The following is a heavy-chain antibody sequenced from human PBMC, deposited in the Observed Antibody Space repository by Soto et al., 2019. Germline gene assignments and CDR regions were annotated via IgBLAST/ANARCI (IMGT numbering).Heavy chain of an antibody. CDR3: ARAPLEGYDFWSGYYSDY. V-gene: IGHV1-69*06. J-gene: IGHJ4*02. CDR1: GGTFSSYA. D-gene: IGHD3-3*01. CDR2: IIPIFGTA. Sequence: SVKVSCKASGGTFSSYAISWVRQAPGQGLEWMGGIIPIFGTANYAQKFQGRVTITADKSTSTAYMELSGLRSEDTAVYYCARAPLEGYDFWSGYYSDYWGQGTLVTVSS.